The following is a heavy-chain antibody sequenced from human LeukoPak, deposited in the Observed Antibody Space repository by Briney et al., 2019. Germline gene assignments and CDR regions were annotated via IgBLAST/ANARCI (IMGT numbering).Heavy chain of an antibody. D-gene: IGHD3-22*01. CDR2: IYYSGST. J-gene: IGHJ2*01. V-gene: IGHV4-39*01. CDR1: GGSISSSSYY. Sequence: PSETLSLTCTVSGGSISSSSYYWGWIRQPPGKGLEWIGSIYYSGSTYYNPSLKSRVTISVDTSKNQFSLKLSSVTAADTAVYYCARQATYYYDSSGYYYGWYFDLWGRGTQVTVSS. CDR3: ARQATYYYDSSGYYYGWYFDL.